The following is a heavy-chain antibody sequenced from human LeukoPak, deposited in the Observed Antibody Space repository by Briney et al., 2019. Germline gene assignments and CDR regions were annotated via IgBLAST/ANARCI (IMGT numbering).Heavy chain of an antibody. D-gene: IGHD2-21*02. CDR1: GFTFSSYG. V-gene: IGHV3-33*06. J-gene: IGHJ4*02. Sequence: PGGSLRLSCAASGFTFSSYGMHWVRQAPGKGLEWVAVIWYDGSNKYYADSVKGRFTISRDNSKNTLYLQMNSLRAEDTAVYYCAKDRVTAISYYFDYWGQGTLVNVSS. CDR2: IWYDGSNK. CDR3: AKDRVTAISYYFDY.